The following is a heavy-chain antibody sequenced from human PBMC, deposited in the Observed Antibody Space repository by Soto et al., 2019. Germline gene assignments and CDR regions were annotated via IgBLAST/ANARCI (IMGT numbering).Heavy chain of an antibody. V-gene: IGHV4-30-2*01. Sequence: SETLSLTCTVSGGSISSRGYCWSWIRQPPGKGLEWIGYIYHSGSTYYNPSLKSRVTISVDRSKNQFSLKLSSVTAADTAVYYCARSQTTVPSYDYWGQGTLVTVSS. D-gene: IGHD4-17*01. CDR2: IYHSGST. CDR3: ARSQTTVPSYDY. J-gene: IGHJ4*02. CDR1: GGSISSRGYC.